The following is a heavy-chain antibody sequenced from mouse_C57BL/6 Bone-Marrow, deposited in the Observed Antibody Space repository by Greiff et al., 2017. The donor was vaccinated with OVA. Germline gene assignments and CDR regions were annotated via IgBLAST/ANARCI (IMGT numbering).Heavy chain of an antibody. D-gene: IGHD3-3*01. V-gene: IGHV1-69*01. J-gene: IGHJ4*01. CDR2: IEPSDSYT. CDR3: ASWGLRAMDY. Sequence: QVQLQQPGAELVMPGASVKLSCKASGYTFTSYWMHWVKQRPGQGLEWIGEIEPSDSYTNYNQKFKGKSTLTVDKSSSTAYMQLSSLTSEDSAVYYCASWGLRAMDYWGQGTSVTVSS. CDR1: GYTFTSYW.